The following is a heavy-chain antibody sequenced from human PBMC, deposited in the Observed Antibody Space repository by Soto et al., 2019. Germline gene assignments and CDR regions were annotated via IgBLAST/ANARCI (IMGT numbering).Heavy chain of an antibody. J-gene: IGHJ4*02. D-gene: IGHD3-22*01. V-gene: IGHV1-18*01. CDR1: GYTCTSYG. CDR3: ARDFSYYYDSSGYYDFDY. CDR2: ISAYNGNT. Sequence: GASVKVSCKASGYTCTSYGISWVRQAPGQGLEWMGWISAYNGNTNYAQKLQGRVTMTTDTSTSTAYMELRSLRSDDTAVYYCARDFSYYYDSSGYYDFDYWGQGTLVTVSS.